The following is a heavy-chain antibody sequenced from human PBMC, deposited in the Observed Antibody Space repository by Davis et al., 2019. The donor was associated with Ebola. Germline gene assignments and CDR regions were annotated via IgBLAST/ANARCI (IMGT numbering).Heavy chain of an antibody. CDR2: INPNSGDT. D-gene: IGHD3-9*01. J-gene: IGHJ3*02. V-gene: IGHV1-2*02. Sequence: ASVKVSCKASGYTFTGYYMHWVRQAPGQGLEWMGWINPNSGDTNYAQKFHGGVTMTRDTSISTAYMELSRLRSDDTAVYYSARGEYFDWLLYSVSDAFDIWGQGTMVTVSS. CDR3: ARGEYFDWLLYSVSDAFDI. CDR1: GYTFTGYY.